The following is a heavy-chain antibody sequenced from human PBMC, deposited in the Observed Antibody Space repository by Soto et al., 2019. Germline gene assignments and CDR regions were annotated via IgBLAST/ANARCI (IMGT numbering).Heavy chain of an antibody. Sequence: QVQLQESGPGLVKPSDTLSLTCAVSGYSISSSNWWGWIRQPPGKGLEWIGYIYYSGTTYYNPSLKSRVTMSVDTSKNQFSLKLTSETAVDPAVYYCARREIQGPIDYWGQGTLVTVSS. V-gene: IGHV4-28*01. D-gene: IGHD1-26*01. CDR3: ARREIQGPIDY. J-gene: IGHJ4*02. CDR1: GYSISSSNW. CDR2: IYYSGTT.